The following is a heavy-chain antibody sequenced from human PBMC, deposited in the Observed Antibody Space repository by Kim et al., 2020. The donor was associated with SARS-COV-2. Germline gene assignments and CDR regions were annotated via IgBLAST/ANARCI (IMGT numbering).Heavy chain of an antibody. J-gene: IGHJ3*02. CDR1: GYTFISYW. CDR3: ARLTMSGFTTNAFEI. CDR2: IDPSDSYT. D-gene: IGHD3-10*02. Sequence: GESLKISCKGSGYTFISYWISWVRQMPGKGLEWMGRIDPSDSYTNYSPSFQGHVTISADKSISTAYLEWSSLKASDTAMYYCARLTMSGFTTNAFEIWGQGTLVSVSS. V-gene: IGHV5-10-1*01.